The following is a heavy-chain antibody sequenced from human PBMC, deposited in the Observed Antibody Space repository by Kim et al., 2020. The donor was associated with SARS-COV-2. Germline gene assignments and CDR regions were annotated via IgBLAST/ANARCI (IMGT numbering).Heavy chain of an antibody. CDR1: GYSFTSYW. V-gene: IGHV5-51*01. CDR3: ARVNYYDSSGYYSRHAFDI. J-gene: IGHJ3*02. CDR2: IYPGDSDT. D-gene: IGHD3-22*01. Sequence: GESLKISCKGSGYSFTSYWIGWVRQMPGKGLEWMGIIYPGDSDTRYSPSFQGQVTISADKSISTAYLQWSSLKASDTAMYYCARVNYYDSSGYYSRHAFDIWGQGTMVTVSS.